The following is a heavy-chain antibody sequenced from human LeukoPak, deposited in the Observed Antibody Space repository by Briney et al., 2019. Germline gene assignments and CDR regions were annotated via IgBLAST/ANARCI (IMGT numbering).Heavy chain of an antibody. CDR1: GGSISSSSYY. Sequence: SETPSLTCTVSGGSISSSSYYWGWIRQPPGKGLEWIGSIYYSGSTYYNPSLKSRVTISVDTSKNQFSLKLSSVTAADTAVYYCARRGTYYYDSSGYSFDYWGQGTLVTVSS. V-gene: IGHV4-39*01. D-gene: IGHD3-22*01. CDR2: IYYSGST. CDR3: ARRGTYYYDSSGYSFDY. J-gene: IGHJ4*02.